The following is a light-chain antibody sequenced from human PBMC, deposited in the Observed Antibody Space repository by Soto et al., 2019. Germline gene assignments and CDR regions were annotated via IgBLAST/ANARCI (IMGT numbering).Light chain of an antibody. Sequence: QSALTQPASVSGSPGQSITISCTGTSSDVGAYKYVSWYQQHPGQAPKLMIYEVSNRPSGVSNRFSGSKSDNTASLTISGLQAEDEADYYCSSHTSSSTVYVFGTGIKLTVL. CDR3: SSHTSSSTVYV. J-gene: IGLJ1*01. CDR2: EVS. V-gene: IGLV2-14*01. CDR1: SSDVGAYKY.